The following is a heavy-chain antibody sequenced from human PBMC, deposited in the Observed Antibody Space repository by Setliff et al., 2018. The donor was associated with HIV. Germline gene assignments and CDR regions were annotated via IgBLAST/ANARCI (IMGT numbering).Heavy chain of an antibody. CDR1: GFSFSSYG. J-gene: IGHJ4*02. Sequence: GGSLRLSCAASGFSFSSYGMHWVRQAPGKGLEWVAIIWYDGSNKKYAESAKGRFTISRDNSENTLYLHLNSLKVDDTAIYYCAKDKLVGEPAYFDYWGQGTLVTAPQ. D-gene: IGHD1-26*01. CDR3: AKDKLVGEPAYFDY. CDR2: IWYDGSNK. V-gene: IGHV3-33*06.